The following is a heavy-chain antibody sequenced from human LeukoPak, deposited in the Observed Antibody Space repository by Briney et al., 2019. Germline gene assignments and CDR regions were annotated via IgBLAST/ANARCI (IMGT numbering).Heavy chain of an antibody. CDR1: GFTFSSYG. Sequence: PGGSLRLSCAASGFTFSSYGMHWVRQAPGKGLEWVAVIWYDGSNKYYADSVKGRFTISRDNSKNTLYLQMNSLRAEDTAVYYCARGIYSRLFDYWGQGTLVTVSS. D-gene: IGHD6-13*01. J-gene: IGHJ4*02. CDR2: IWYDGSNK. CDR3: ARGIYSRLFDY. V-gene: IGHV3-33*01.